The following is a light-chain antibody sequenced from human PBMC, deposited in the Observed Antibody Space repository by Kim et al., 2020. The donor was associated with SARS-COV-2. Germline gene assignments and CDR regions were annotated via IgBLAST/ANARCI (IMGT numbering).Light chain of an antibody. J-gene: IGLJ2*01. V-gene: IGLV1-44*01. CDR2: SNT. CDR1: SSNIGINT. Sequence: GQRVTIPCSGSSSNIGINTVDWYQQFPGTAPKLLIHSNTQRPSGVPERFSGSKSVTSASLAISGLQSEDEADYYCAAWDDSLNGVVFGGGTQLTVL. CDR3: AAWDDSLNGVV.